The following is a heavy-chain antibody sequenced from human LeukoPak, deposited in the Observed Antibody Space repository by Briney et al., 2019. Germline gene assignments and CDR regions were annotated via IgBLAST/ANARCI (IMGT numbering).Heavy chain of an antibody. V-gene: IGHV3-33*01. Sequence: TGRSLRLSCAASGFTFSSYGMHWVXQAPGXXLXWVAVIWYDGSKTYYADSVKGRFTISRDSSKKTLFLQVNSLRAEDTAVYYCARDGNYRFDYWGHGTLVTVSS. CDR3: ARDGNYRFDY. CDR1: GFTFSSYG. CDR2: IWYDGSKT. J-gene: IGHJ4*01. D-gene: IGHD3-16*02.